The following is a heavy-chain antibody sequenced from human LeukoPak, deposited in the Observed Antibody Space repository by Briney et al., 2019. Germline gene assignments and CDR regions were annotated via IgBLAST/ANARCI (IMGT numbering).Heavy chain of an antibody. V-gene: IGHV4-39*01. CDR2: IYYSGST. Sequence: SETLSLTCTVSGGSISSSSYYWGWIRQPPGKGLEWIGSIYYSGSTYYNPSLKSRVTISVDTSKNQFSLKLSSVTAADTAVYYCARHHGSGWYGYWGQGTLVTVSS. CDR1: GGSISSSSYY. D-gene: IGHD6-19*01. CDR3: ARHHGSGWYGY. J-gene: IGHJ4*02.